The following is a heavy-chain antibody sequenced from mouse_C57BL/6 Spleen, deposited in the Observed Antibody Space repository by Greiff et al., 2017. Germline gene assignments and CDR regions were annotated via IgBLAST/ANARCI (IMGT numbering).Heavy chain of an antibody. D-gene: IGHD1-1*01. V-gene: IGHV2-9-1*01. CDR1: GFSLTSYA. CDR2: IWTGGGT. CDR3: ARNWAYGSREAWFAY. J-gene: IGHJ3*01. Sequence: VKLQESGPGLVAPSQSLSITCTVSGFSLTSYAISWVRQPPGKGLEWLGVIWTGGGTNYNSALKSRLSISKDNSKSQVFLKMNSLQTDDTARYYCARNWAYGSREAWFAYWGQGTLVTVSA.